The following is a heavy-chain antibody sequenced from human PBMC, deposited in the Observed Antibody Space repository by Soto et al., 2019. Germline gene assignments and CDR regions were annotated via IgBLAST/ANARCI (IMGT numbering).Heavy chain of an antibody. D-gene: IGHD5-18*01. CDR2: ISSNGGST. Sequence: GGSLRLSCSASGFTFSSYAIHWVRQAPGKGLEYVSAISSNGGSTYYADFVKGRFTISRDNSKSTLYLQMNSLRAEDTAVYYCAKDFGYNYGYDAFDIWGQGTMVTVSS. J-gene: IGHJ3*02. V-gene: IGHV3-64*04. CDR1: GFTFSSYA. CDR3: AKDFGYNYGYDAFDI.